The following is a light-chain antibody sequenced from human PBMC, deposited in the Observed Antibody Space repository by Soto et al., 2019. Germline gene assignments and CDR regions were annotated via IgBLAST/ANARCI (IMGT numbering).Light chain of an antibody. CDR2: DAS. Sequence: EIVLTQSPGTLSLSPGERATLSCRASQSVSSNYVAWYQQKPGQAPRLLMYDASNRATGIPARFSGSGSGTDFTLTISSLEPEDFALYYCQQRSGWPRTFGQGTKVDIK. CDR1: QSVSSN. V-gene: IGKV3-11*01. J-gene: IGKJ1*01. CDR3: QQRSGWPRT.